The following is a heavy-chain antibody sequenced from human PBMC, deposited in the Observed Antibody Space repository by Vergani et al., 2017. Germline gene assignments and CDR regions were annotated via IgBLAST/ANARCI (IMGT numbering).Heavy chain of an antibody. Sequence: QVQLVESGGGVVQPGRSLRLSCAASGFTFSSYTMHWVRQAPGKGLEWVAVISYDGSNKYYADSVKGRFTISRDNSKNTLYLQMNSLRAEDTAVYYCARDRGPWDIVVVGNYWGQGTLVTVSS. J-gene: IGHJ4*02. D-gene: IGHD2-2*01. CDR2: ISYDGSNK. CDR1: GFTFSSYT. CDR3: ARDRGPWDIVVVGNY. V-gene: IGHV3-30-3*01.